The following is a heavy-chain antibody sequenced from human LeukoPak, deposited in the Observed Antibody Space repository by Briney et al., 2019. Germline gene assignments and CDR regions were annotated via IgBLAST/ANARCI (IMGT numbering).Heavy chain of an antibody. D-gene: IGHD2-2*01. J-gene: IGHJ3*02. Sequence: PSETLSLTCTVSGGSISSYYWSWIRQPPGKGLEWIGYIYYSGSTNYNPSLKSRVTISVDTSKNQFSLKLSSVTAADTAVYYCARGGYCSSTSCYAFDIWGQGTMVTVSS. CDR2: IYYSGST. CDR3: ARGGYCSSTSCYAFDI. CDR1: GGSISSYY. V-gene: IGHV4-59*08.